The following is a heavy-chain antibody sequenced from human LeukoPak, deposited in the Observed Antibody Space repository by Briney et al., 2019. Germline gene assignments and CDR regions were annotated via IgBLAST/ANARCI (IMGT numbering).Heavy chain of an antibody. J-gene: IGHJ4*02. Sequence: GGSLRLSCAASGFTFSSYEMNWVRQAPGKGLEWVSYISSSGSTIYYADSVKGRFTISRDNAKNSLYLQMNSLRAEDTAVYYCARGAPYYDILTGPPPGFDYWGQGTPVTVSS. CDR3: ARGAPYYDILTGPPPGFDY. CDR2: ISSSGSTI. V-gene: IGHV3-48*03. CDR1: GFTFSSYE. D-gene: IGHD3-9*01.